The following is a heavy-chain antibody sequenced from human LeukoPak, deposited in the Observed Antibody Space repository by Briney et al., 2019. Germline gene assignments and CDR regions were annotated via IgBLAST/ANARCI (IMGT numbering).Heavy chain of an antibody. Sequence: GGSLRLSCAASGFTFSSYEMNWVRQAPGKGLEWVSYISSSGSTIYYADSVKGRFTISRDNAKNSLYLQMNSLRAEDTAVYCCARIAGRPRDYWGQGTLVTVSS. V-gene: IGHV3-48*03. D-gene: IGHD2-21*01. CDR3: ARIAGRPRDY. CDR2: ISSSGSTI. J-gene: IGHJ4*02. CDR1: GFTFSSYE.